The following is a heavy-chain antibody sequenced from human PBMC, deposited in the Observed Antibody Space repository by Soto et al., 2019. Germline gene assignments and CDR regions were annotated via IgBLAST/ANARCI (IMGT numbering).Heavy chain of an antibody. D-gene: IGHD3-3*01. J-gene: IGHJ6*02. CDR1: GFTFSSYA. CDR2: ISYDGSNK. CDR3: ARVPVLRFLEWLSDYYYYGMDV. V-gene: IGHV3-30-3*01. Sequence: PGGSLRLSCAASGFTFSSYAMHWVRQAPGKGLEWVAVISYDGSNKYYADSVKGRFTISRDNSKNTPYLQMNSLRAEDTAVYYCARVPVLRFLEWLSDYYYYGMDVWGQGTAVTVSS.